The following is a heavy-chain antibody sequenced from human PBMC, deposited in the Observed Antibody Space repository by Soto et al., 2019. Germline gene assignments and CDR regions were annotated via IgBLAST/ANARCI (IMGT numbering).Heavy chain of an antibody. J-gene: IGHJ4*02. CDR1: GSRFSNYV. CDR3: AREGRGKKAGYNGLVSLGY. CDR2: INLIFNST. Sequence: QVQMVESVAEVKTPGSSRKVSCKGSGSRFSNYVISCVRQAPGHGLEWLGRINLIFNSTKYAQNFQGRVTITADKSTSTDSLELSSLRSDDTAVYYCAREGRGKKAGYNGLVSLGYWGQGTLVTVSS. D-gene: IGHD2-2*02. V-gene: IGHV1-69*06.